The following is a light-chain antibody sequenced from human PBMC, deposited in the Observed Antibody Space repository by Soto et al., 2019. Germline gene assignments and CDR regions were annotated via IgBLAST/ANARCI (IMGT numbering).Light chain of an antibody. J-gene: IGLJ3*02. CDR1: RSNIGTNF. Sequence: QSVLTQPPSTSGTPGQKVTISCSGSRSNIGTNFVYWYQHLPGTAPKLLIYRNTKRPSGVPDRFSGSRSGTSASLAISGLRSEDEGDYYCAAWDDSLNAGLFGGGTKVTVL. CDR2: RNT. V-gene: IGLV1-47*01. CDR3: AAWDDSLNAGL.